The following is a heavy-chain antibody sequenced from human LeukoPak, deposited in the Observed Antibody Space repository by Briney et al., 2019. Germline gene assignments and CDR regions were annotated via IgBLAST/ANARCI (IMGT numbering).Heavy chain of an antibody. CDR1: GFTFSCCG. D-gene: IGHD3-10*02. CDR2: IWYDGSNK. Sequence: GGCLRLSCAASGFTFSCCGMHWVRQAPGKGLEWVALIWYDGSNKYYADSVKGRFTNSREKSKSTLYLQMNSLRAEETAVYYCARLFDDRMGRLYYWGQGTLGTVSS. CDR3: ARLFDDRMGRLYY. V-gene: IGHV3-33*01. J-gene: IGHJ4*02.